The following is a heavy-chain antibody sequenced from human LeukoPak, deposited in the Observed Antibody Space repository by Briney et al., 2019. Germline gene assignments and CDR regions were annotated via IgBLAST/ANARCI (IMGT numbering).Heavy chain of an antibody. CDR3: ARAAAGDLFDY. J-gene: IGHJ4*02. CDR1: GGTFSSYA. Sequence: PGASVKVSCKASGGTFSSYAISWVRQAPGQGLEWMGRIIPILGLANYAQKFQGRVTITADKSTSTAYMELSSLRPEDTAVYYCARAAAGDLFDYWGQGTLVTVSS. CDR2: IIPILGLA. D-gene: IGHD6-13*01. V-gene: IGHV1-69*04.